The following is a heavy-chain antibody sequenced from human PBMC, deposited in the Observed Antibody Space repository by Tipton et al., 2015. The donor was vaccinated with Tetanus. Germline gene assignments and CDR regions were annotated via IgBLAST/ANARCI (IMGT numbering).Heavy chain of an antibody. J-gene: IGHJ5*02. CDR1: GYTFTSYG. D-gene: IGHD2-8*01. CDR2: ISAYNGNT. Sequence: QMQLVQSGAEVKKPGASVKVSCKASGYTFTSYGISWVRQAPGQGLEWMGWISAYNGNTNYAQKLQGRVTMTTDTSTSPAYMELRSLRSDDTAVYYCARAGVLMVLSENWFDPWGQGTLVTVSS. V-gene: IGHV1-18*04. CDR3: ARAGVLMVLSENWFDP.